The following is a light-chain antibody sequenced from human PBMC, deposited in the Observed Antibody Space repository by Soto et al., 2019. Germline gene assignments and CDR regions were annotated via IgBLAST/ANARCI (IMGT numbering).Light chain of an antibody. CDR2: DTS. J-gene: IGKJ1*01. V-gene: IGKV3-11*01. Sequence: IGLTESPATLSLSPGEIATLSCMASQSVGSYLAWFQQTPGQAPRLLIYDTSNRATGIPARFSGSGSGTDFTLTISSLETEDFAVYYCQQRSDWPPTFGQATKVDI. CDR3: QQRSDWPPT. CDR1: QSVGSY.